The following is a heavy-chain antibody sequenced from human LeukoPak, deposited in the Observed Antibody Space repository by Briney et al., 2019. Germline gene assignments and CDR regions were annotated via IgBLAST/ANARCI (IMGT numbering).Heavy chain of an antibody. J-gene: IGHJ4*02. CDR3: ASWPYSSSWYGHVY. V-gene: IGHV4-34*01. CDR2: INHSGST. D-gene: IGHD6-13*01. CDR1: GGSFSGYY. Sequence: SETLSLTCAVYGGSFSGYYWSWIRQPPGKGLEWIGEINHSGSTNYNPSLKSRVTISVDTSKNQFSLKLSSVTAADTAVYYCASWPYSSSWYGHVYWGQGTLVTVSS.